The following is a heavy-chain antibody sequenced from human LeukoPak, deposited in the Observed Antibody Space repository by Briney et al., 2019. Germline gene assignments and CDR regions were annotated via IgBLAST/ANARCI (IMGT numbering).Heavy chain of an antibody. CDR2: ISSSSSYI. D-gene: IGHD3-16*01. CDR3: ARAGEQRYYYYYMDV. V-gene: IGHV3-21*01. Sequence: PGGSLRLFCAASGFTFSSYSMNWVRQAPGEGLGWVSSISSSSSYIYYADSVKGRFTISRDNAKNPLYLQMNSLRAEDTAVYYCARAGEQRYYYYYMDVWGKGTTVTVSS. CDR1: GFTFSSYS. J-gene: IGHJ6*03.